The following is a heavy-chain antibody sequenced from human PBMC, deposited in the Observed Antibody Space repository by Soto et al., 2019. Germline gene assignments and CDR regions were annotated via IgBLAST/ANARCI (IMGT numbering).Heavy chain of an antibody. CDR1: WFSLNTFD. Sequence: LVILSLTSRFSWFSLNTFDLILIRPPAGKGLEWIGRIFSSGSTSFNPSLESRVAMSVDTSKNHFSLNLSSVTAADIAVYYCARGSYWGYFEYWGQGTRVNVSA. J-gene: IGHJ4*02. D-gene: IGHD3-16*01. CDR2: IFSSGST. CDR3: ARGSYWGYFEY. V-gene: IGHV4-4*07.